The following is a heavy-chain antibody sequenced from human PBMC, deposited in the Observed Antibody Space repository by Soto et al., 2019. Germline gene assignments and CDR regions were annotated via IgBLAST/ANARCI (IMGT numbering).Heavy chain of an antibody. CDR1: GLIFRDYY. J-gene: IGHJ6*02. V-gene: IGHV3-72*01. CDR3: AMLGGWSGGSSGMDV. D-gene: IGHD6-19*01. Sequence: EVQLVESGGGLVQPGGSLRLSCAASGLIFRDYYMDWVRHAPGKGLEWVGRIRRKANSYTTEYAASVKGRFTISRDDSKNSLYLQMNSLKSEDTAVYYCAMLGGWSGGSSGMDVWGQGTTVTVSS. CDR2: IRRKANSYTT.